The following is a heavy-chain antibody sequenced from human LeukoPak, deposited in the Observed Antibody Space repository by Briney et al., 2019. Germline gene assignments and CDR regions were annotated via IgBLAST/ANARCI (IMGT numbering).Heavy chain of an antibody. CDR1: GYTFTGYY. D-gene: IGHD5-12*01. Sequence: ASVKVSCKASGYTFTGYYMHWVRQAPGQGLEWMGWINPNSGGTNYAQKFQGRVTMTSDTSISTAYMELSRLRSDDTAVYYCARVRGALNYYYGMDVWGQGTTVTVSS. J-gene: IGHJ6*02. CDR2: INPNSGGT. CDR3: ARVRGALNYYYGMDV. V-gene: IGHV1-2*02.